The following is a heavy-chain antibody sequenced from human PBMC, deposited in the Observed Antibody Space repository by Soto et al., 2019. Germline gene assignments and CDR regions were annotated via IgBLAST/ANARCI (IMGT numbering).Heavy chain of an antibody. CDR1: GGSIRSGDYY. J-gene: IGHJ4*02. CDR3: ARGVTSFDGDYPHY. Sequence: PSETLSLTCTVSGGSIRSGDYYWSWIRQPPGKGLEWIGYIYYSGSTYYNPSLKSRVTISVDTSKNQFSLKLSSVTAADTAVYYCARGVTSFDGDYPHYWGQGTLVTVSS. D-gene: IGHD4-17*01. V-gene: IGHV4-30-4*01. CDR2: IYYSGST.